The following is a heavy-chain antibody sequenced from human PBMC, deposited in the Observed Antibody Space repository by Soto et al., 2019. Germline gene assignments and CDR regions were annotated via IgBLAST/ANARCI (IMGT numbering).Heavy chain of an antibody. CDR2: LYWDDDK. J-gene: IGHJ4*02. CDR1: GFSLKTTGLG. D-gene: IGHD3-16*02. Sequence: QITLKESGPTLVKPTQTLTLTCTFSGFSLKTTGLGVGWFRQPPGKAPEWLALLYWDDDKRYSPSLQSRLTIARGSSRNQVVLPMTNMDPVDTATYFCAHKENVITFGGVVADYFFDYWGPGTLVTVSS. CDR3: AHKENVITFGGVVADYFFDY. V-gene: IGHV2-5*02.